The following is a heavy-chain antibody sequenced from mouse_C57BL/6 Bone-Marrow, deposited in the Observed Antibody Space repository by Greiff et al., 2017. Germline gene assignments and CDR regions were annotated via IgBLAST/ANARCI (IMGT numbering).Heavy chain of an antibody. Sequence: QVQLQQSGPELVKPGASVKISCKASGYSFTSYYIHWVKQRPGQGLEWIGWIYPGSGNTKYNEKFKGKATLTADTSSSTAYMQLSSLTSEDSAVYYCARREYYGSSRGFDYWGQGTTRTVSS. V-gene: IGHV1-66*01. CDR3: ARREYYGSSRGFDY. D-gene: IGHD1-1*01. J-gene: IGHJ2*01. CDR1: GYSFTSYY. CDR2: IYPGSGNT.